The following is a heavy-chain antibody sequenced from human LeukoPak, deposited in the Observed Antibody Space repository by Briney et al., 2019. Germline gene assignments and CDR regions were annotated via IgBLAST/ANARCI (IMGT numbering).Heavy chain of an antibody. V-gene: IGHV3-48*03. CDR3: AKGTGFDY. CDR1: GFTLSSYE. Sequence: GGSLRLSCAASGFTLSSYEINWVRQAPGKGLEWVSYISTSGYNKYYADSVEGRFTISRDNSKNTLYLQMNSLRAEDTAVYYCAKGTGFDYWGQGTLVTVSS. D-gene: IGHD2-8*02. CDR2: ISTSGYNK. J-gene: IGHJ4*02.